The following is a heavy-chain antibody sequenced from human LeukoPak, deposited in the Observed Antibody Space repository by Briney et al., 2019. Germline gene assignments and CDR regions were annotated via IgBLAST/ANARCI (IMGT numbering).Heavy chain of an antibody. Sequence: GGSLRLSCTASESTFSDYAMQWVRQAPGKGLEWVAVIWHDGGKGFYADSVKGRFTISRDNSQNILYLQMNSLRAEDSAVYYCASVAGTNHYYHMDVWGTGTTVIVSS. D-gene: IGHD6-19*01. CDR1: ESTFSDYA. CDR2: IWHDGGKG. J-gene: IGHJ6*03. CDR3: ASVAGTNHYYHMDV. V-gene: IGHV3-33*01.